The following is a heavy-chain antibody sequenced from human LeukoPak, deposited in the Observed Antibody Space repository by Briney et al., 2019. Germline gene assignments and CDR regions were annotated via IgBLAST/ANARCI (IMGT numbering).Heavy chain of an antibody. D-gene: IGHD6-19*01. J-gene: IGHJ4*02. CDR1: GGSISSYY. CDR2: IYYSGST. CDR3: ARATRQWLVRGLDY. Sequence: ETLSLTCTVSGGSISSYYWSWIRQPPGKGLEWIGYIYYSGSTNYNPSLTSRVTISVDTSKNQFSLKLSSVTAADTAVYYCARATRQWLVRGLDYWGQGTLVTVSS. V-gene: IGHV4-59*01.